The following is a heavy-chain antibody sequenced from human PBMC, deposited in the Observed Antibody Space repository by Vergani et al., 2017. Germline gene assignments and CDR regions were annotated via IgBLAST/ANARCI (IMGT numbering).Heavy chain of an antibody. Sequence: QVQLVESGGGVVQPGRSLRLSCAASGFTFSSYGMHWVRQAPGKGLEWVAVIGYDGSNKYYADSVKGRFTIARDNSKNTLYLQMNSLGAEDTAVYYCAREPGSGSYYSYGMDVWGQGTTVTVSS. CDR2: IGYDGSNK. J-gene: IGHJ6*02. CDR3: AREPGSGSYYSYGMDV. CDR1: GFTFSSYG. D-gene: IGHD3-10*01. V-gene: IGHV3-33*01.